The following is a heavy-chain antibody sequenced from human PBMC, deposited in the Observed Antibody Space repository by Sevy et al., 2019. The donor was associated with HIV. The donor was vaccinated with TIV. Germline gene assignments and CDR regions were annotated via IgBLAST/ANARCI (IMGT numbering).Heavy chain of an antibody. CDR1: GFTFSIYS. D-gene: IGHD2-8*01. Sequence: GGSLRLSCAASGFTFSIYSMNWVRQAPGKGLEWVSCISGSGSDIYNADSVKGRFTISRDNAKNSLYLQMNSLRAEDTAVYYCARDPRMYGDYLLAYFDSWGQGTLVTVSS. CDR2: ISGSGSDI. V-gene: IGHV3-21*01. CDR3: ARDPRMYGDYLLAYFDS. J-gene: IGHJ4*02.